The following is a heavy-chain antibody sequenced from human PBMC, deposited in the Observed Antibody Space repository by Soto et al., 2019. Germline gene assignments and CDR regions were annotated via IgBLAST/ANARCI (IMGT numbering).Heavy chain of an antibody. CDR3: ASLPGYGDPYYYYGMDV. CDR2: IDPSDSYT. CDR1: GYSFTSYW. D-gene: IGHD4-17*01. Sequence: GESLKISCKGSGYSFTSYWISWVRQMPGKGLEWMGRIDPSDSYTNYSPSFQGHVTISADKSISTAYLQWSSLKASDTAMYYCASLPGYGDPYYYYGMDVWGQWTTVTVSS. J-gene: IGHJ6*02. V-gene: IGHV5-10-1*01.